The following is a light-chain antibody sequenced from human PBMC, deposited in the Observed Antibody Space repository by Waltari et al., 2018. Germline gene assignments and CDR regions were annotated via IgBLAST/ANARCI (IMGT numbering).Light chain of an antibody. V-gene: IGKV3-20*01. CDR3: QQYANSPRT. J-gene: IGKJ1*01. CDR2: AAS. CDR1: HSVSSNN. Sequence: EIVLTQSPGTLSLSQGDRATLSCRASHSVSSNNLAWYQQKPGQAPRLLIYAASSRATGITDRFSGSGSGTDFTLTISRVEPEDFAVYYCQQYANSPRTFGQGTKVEIK.